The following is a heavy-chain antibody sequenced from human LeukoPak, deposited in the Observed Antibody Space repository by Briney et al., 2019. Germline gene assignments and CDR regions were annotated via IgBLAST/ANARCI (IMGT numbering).Heavy chain of an antibody. CDR3: AGRVVPAADAFDI. D-gene: IGHD2-2*01. V-gene: IGHV3-66*04. Sequence: GGSLRLSCAASGFTVSSNYMSWVRQAPGKGLEWVSVIYSGGSTYYAEYVKGRFTISRANSKNTMYLQMNSLRAEDTAVYYCAGRVVPAADAFDIWRQGTMVTVSS. J-gene: IGHJ3*02. CDR1: GFTVSSNY. CDR2: IYSGGST.